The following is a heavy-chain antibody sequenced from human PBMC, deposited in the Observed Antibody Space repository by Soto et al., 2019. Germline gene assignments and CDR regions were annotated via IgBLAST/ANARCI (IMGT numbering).Heavy chain of an antibody. D-gene: IGHD3-10*01. J-gene: IGHJ6*02. CDR1: GYTFTNYG. Sequence: ASVKVSCKASGYTFTNYGIGWVRQAPGQGLGWMGWISPHNGNTHYAQKFQGRVTMTTDTSTSTAYMELRSLRSDDTGVYYCARAGSSLGYAMDVWGRGTTVTVSS. V-gene: IGHV1-18*04. CDR3: ARAGSSLGYAMDV. CDR2: ISPHNGNT.